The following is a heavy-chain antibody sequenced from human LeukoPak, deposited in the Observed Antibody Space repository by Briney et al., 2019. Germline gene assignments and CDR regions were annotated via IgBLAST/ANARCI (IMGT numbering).Heavy chain of an antibody. CDR1: GFTFSGSA. CDR3: ASNHKEELELPVR. Sequence: PGGSLRLSCAASGFTFSGSAMHWVRQASGKGLEWVGRIRSKANSYATAYAASVKGRFTISRDDSKNTAYLQMNSLKTEDTAVYYCASNHKEELELPVRWGQGTLVTVSS. CDR2: IRSKANSYAT. V-gene: IGHV3-73*01. J-gene: IGHJ4*02. D-gene: IGHD1-7*01.